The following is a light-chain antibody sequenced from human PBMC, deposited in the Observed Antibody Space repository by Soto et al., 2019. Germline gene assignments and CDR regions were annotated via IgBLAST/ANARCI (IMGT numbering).Light chain of an antibody. V-gene: IGKV3-11*01. Sequence: EIVMTQSPATLSLSPGERATLSCRASQSVSIYLAWYQQKPCQAPRLLIYDASNRATGIPARFSGSGSGTDFTLTISSLEPEDFAVYYCQQRSNWPPITFGQGTRLEIK. CDR1: QSVSIY. J-gene: IGKJ5*01. CDR3: QQRSNWPPIT. CDR2: DAS.